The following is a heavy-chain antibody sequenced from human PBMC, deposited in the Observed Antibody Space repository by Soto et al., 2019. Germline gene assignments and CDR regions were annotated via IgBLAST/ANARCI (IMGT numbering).Heavy chain of an antibody. V-gene: IGHV1-46*01. Sequence: ASVKVSCKASGYTFTSYYMHWVRQAPGQGLEWMGIINPSGGSTSYAQKFQGRVTMTRDTSTSTVYMELSSLRSEDTAAYYCARVASSSAYYYYYGMDVWGQGTTVTVSS. CDR2: INPSGGST. J-gene: IGHJ6*02. CDR1: GYTFTSYY. CDR3: ARVASSSAYYYYYGMDV. D-gene: IGHD6-19*01.